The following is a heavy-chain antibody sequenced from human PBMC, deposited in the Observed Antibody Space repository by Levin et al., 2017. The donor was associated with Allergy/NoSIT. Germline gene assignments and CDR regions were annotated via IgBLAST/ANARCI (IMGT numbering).Heavy chain of an antibody. CDR1: GASISSSY. V-gene: IGHV4-4*07. J-gene: IGHJ6*02. CDR3: ARDVEVRGVMSFYYYGMDV. Sequence: SQTLSLTCTVSGASISSSYWSWIRQSAGKGLEWIGRIYTSGNTNYNPSLKSRVTMSVDTSKSRFSLKLNSVTAADTAVYYCARDVEVRGVMSFYYYGMDVWGQGTTVTVSS. D-gene: IGHD3-10*01. CDR2: IYTSGNT.